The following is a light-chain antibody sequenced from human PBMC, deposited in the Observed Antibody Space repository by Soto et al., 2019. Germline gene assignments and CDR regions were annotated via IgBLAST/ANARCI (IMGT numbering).Light chain of an antibody. Sequence: QSLLTQPASVSGSPGQSITISCTGTSSDVGGYKYVSWYQQHPGKAPKLMIYEVSNRPSGVSNRFSGSKSGNTASLTISGLQAEDEADYYCSSYTSSSTLVFGGGTKLTVL. V-gene: IGLV2-14*01. CDR3: SSYTSSSTLV. J-gene: IGLJ2*01. CDR2: EVS. CDR1: SSDVGGYKY.